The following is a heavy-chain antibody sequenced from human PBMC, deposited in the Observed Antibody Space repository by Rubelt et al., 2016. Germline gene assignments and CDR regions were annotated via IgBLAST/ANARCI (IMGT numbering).Heavy chain of an antibody. J-gene: IGHJ3*02. CDR3: ARSGGKGGRSAFDI. D-gene: IGHD2-15*01. V-gene: IGHV3-30*04. Sequence: QVQLVESGGGVVQPGRSLRLSCAASGFTFSSYAMHWVRQAPGKGLEWVAVISYDGSNKYYADSVKGRFTISRDNSKNTLYLQMNSRRAEDTAVYYCARSGGKGGRSAFDIWGQGTMVTVSS. CDR2: ISYDGSNK. CDR1: GFTFSSYA.